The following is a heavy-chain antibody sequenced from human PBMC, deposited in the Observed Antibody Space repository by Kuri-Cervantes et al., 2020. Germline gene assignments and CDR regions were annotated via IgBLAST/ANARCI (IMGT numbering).Heavy chain of an antibody. CDR3: ARRPPESAFDY. V-gene: IGHV4-34*01. Sequence: GSLRLSCAVYGGSFSGYYWGWIRQPPGKGLEWIGSIYYSGSTYYNPSLKSRVTISVDTSKNQFSLKLSSVTAADTAVYYCARRPPESAFDYWGQGTLVTVSS. CDR1: GGSFSGYY. J-gene: IGHJ4*02. CDR2: IYYSGST.